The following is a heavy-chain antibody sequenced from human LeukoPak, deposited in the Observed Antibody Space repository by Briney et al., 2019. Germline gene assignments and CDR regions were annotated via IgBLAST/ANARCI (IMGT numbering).Heavy chain of an antibody. CDR2: ISSSSSYI. Sequence: PGGSLRLSCGASGFTFSSYSMNWVRQAPGKGLEWVSSISSSSSYIYYADSVKGRLTISRDNAKNSLYLQMNSLRAEDTAVYYCATRGLTGIDYWGQGTLVTVSS. J-gene: IGHJ4*02. CDR1: GFTFSSYS. D-gene: IGHD3/OR15-3a*01. V-gene: IGHV3-21*01. CDR3: ATRGLTGIDY.